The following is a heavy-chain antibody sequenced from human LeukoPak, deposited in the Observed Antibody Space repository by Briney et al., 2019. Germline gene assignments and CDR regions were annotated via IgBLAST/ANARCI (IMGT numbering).Heavy chain of an antibody. CDR3: AKTMGRIDVDY. Sequence: PGGSLRLSCAASGFSFSTFAMSWVRQAPGKGLEWVSTITDSGASTYYADSVKGRFTISRDNSKNTMYLQMDGLTAEDTAVYYCAKTMGRIDVDYWGQGTLITVSS. CDR1: GFSFSTFA. J-gene: IGHJ4*02. V-gene: IGHV3-23*01. CDR2: ITDSGAST. D-gene: IGHD2-15*01.